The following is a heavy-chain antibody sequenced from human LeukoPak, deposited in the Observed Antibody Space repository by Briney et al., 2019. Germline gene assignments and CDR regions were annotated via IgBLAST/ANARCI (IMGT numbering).Heavy chain of an antibody. CDR2: ISWDGGST. Sequence: GESLRLSCAASGFTFSDYTMFWVRHAPGKGLEWVALISWDGGSTDYADSVKGRFTISSDNSKNTLYLQMNSLRAEDTAVYYCAKDQSPKLTGYRSGCRPLDYWGQGALVTVSS. D-gene: IGHD6-19*01. J-gene: IGHJ4*02. CDR3: AKDQSPKLTGYRSGCRPLDY. V-gene: IGHV3-43*01. CDR1: GFTFSDYT.